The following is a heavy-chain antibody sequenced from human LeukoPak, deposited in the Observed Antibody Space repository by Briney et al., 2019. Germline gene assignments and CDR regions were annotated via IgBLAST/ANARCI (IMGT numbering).Heavy chain of an antibody. D-gene: IGHD3-16*01. J-gene: IGHJ6*02. V-gene: IGHV3-66*01. CDR1: GFTFSFYW. Sequence: PGGSLRLSCAASGFTFSFYWMNWVRQAPGKGLEWVSVIYSGGSTYYADSVKGRFTISRDNSKNTLYLQMNSLRAEDTAVYYCARGITPKGVVWGQGTTVTVSS. CDR2: IYSGGST. CDR3: ARGITPKGVV.